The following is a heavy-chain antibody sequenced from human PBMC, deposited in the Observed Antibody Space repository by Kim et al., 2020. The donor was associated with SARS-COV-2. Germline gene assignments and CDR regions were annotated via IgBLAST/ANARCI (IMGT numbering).Heavy chain of an antibody. J-gene: IGHJ6*02. V-gene: IGHV3-21*01. Sequence: GRSLRLSCAASGFTFSSYSMNWVRQAPGKGLEWVSSISSSSSYIYYADSVKGRFTISRDNAKNSLYLQMNSLRAEDTAVYYCARGDLAAAGNGVYYYYYGMDVWGQGTTVTVSS. CDR3: ARGDLAAAGNGVYYYYYGMDV. CDR1: GFTFSSYS. D-gene: IGHD6-13*01. CDR2: ISSSSSYI.